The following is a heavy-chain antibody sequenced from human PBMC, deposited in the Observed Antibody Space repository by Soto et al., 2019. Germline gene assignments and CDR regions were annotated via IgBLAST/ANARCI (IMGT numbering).Heavy chain of an antibody. CDR2: IYYSGST. Sequence: SETLSLTCTVSGGSISSGDYYWSWIRQPPGKGLEWIGYIYYSGSTYYNPSLKSRVTVSVDTSKNQFSLKLSSVTAADTAVYYCASGPIAARLGYWGQGTLVTVSS. CDR3: ASGPIAARLGY. V-gene: IGHV4-30-4*01. CDR1: GGSISSGDYY. D-gene: IGHD6-6*01. J-gene: IGHJ4*02.